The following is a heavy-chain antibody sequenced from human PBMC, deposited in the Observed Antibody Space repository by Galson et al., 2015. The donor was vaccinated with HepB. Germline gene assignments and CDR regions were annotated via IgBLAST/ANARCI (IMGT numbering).Heavy chain of an antibody. J-gene: IGHJ4*02. CDR2: INTNTGSP. CDR3: ARAGYSSSWYGDGYFDY. CDR1: GYTFTSYA. Sequence: SVKVSCKASGYTFTSYAMNWVRQAPGQGLEWMGWINTNTGSPTYAQGFTGRFVFSLDTSVSTAYLQISSLKAEDTAVYYCARAGYSSSWYGDGYFDYWGQGTLVTVSS. V-gene: IGHV7-4-1*02. D-gene: IGHD6-13*01.